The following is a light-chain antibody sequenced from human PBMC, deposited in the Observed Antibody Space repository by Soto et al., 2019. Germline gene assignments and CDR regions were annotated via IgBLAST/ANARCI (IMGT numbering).Light chain of an antibody. CDR2: GAS. V-gene: IGKV3-15*01. CDR3: QQYNKWPPYT. J-gene: IGKJ2*01. CDR1: QSVSSN. Sequence: EIVMTQSPATLSVSPGERATLSCRASQSVSSNLAWYHQKPGQAPRLLIYGASTRATGIPARFSGSGYGTEFTLTISSLQSEDFAVYYCQQYNKWPPYTFGQGTKLEIK.